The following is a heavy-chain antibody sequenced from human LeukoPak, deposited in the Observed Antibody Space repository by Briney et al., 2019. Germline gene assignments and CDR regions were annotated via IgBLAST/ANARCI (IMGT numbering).Heavy chain of an antibody. CDR2: IYHSGST. V-gene: IGHV4-38-2*01. CDR3: ARAPFGTVTR. D-gene: IGHD4-17*01. Sequence: PSETLSLTCAVSGYSISSGYYWGWIRQPPGKGLEWIGSIYHSGSTYYNPSLKSRVTISVDTSKNQFSLKLSSVTAADTAVYYCARAPFGTVTRWGQGTLVTVSS. CDR1: GYSISSGYY. J-gene: IGHJ4*02.